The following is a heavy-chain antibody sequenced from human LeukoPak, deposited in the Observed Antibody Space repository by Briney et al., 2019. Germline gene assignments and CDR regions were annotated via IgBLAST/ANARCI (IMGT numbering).Heavy chain of an antibody. CDR2: ISGSGGGT. Sequence: AGGSLRLSCAASGFTFNSYAMSWVRQAPEKGLEWVATISGSGGGTYYADSVKGRFTISRDDSKNTLYLQMNSLRAEDTAVYYCAKRRWLGGIGVADPFDYWGQGTLVTVSS. V-gene: IGHV3-23*01. CDR3: AKRRWLGGIGVADPFDY. CDR1: GFTFNSYA. J-gene: IGHJ4*02. D-gene: IGHD6-19*01.